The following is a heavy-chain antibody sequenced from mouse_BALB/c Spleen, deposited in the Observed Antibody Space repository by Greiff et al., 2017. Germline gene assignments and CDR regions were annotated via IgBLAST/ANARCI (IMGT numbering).Heavy chain of an antibody. CDR2: ISSGGSN. CDR3: ARRKYGNYYAMDY. D-gene: IGHD2-10*02. Sequence: EVKLVESGGGLVKPGGSLKLSCAASGFTFSSYAMSWVRQTPEKRLEWVASISSGGSNYYPDSVKGRFTISRDNARNILYLQMSSLRSEDTAMYYCARRKYGNYYAMDYWGQGTSVTVSS. CDR1: GFTFSSYA. V-gene: IGHV5-6-5*01. J-gene: IGHJ4*01.